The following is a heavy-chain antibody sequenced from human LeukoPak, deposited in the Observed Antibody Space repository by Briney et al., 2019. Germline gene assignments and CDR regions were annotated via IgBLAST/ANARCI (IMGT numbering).Heavy chain of an antibody. CDR2: IYYAGST. CDR3: ALDYGDLKGGYYFDY. J-gene: IGHJ4*02. Sequence: SETLSLTCTVSGGSISSYYWSWMGQPPGKGLEWMGYIYYAGSTNYHPSLRSRVTVSVDTYTMQFSMKLSSVTAADTAVYYCALDYGDLKGGYYFDYWGQGTLVTVSS. D-gene: IGHD4-17*01. V-gene: IGHV4-59*08. CDR1: GGSISSYY.